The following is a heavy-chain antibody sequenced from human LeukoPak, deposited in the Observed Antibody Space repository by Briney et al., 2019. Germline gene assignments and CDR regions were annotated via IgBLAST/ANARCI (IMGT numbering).Heavy chain of an antibody. Sequence: PGGSLRLSCAASGFTFSSYAMNWVRQAPGKGLEWVSGISGSSGSTYYADSVKGRFTVSRDNSKNTLYLQMNSLRAEDTAVYYCAKERLQSDYWGQGTLVTVSS. CDR2: ISGSSGST. V-gene: IGHV3-23*01. CDR3: AKERLQSDY. D-gene: IGHD6-25*01. J-gene: IGHJ4*02. CDR1: GFTFSSYA.